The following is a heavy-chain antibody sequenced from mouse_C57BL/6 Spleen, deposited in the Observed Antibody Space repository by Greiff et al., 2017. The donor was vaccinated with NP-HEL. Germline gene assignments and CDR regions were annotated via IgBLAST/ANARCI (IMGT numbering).Heavy chain of an antibody. CDR3: ARTGNDYYAMDY. CDR1: GYTFTSYG. J-gene: IGHJ4*01. D-gene: IGHD4-1*01. CDR2: IYPRSGNT. Sequence: VQLVESGAELARPGASVKLSCKASGYTFTSYGISWVKQRTGQGLEWIGEIYPRSGNTYYNEKFKGKATLTADKSSSTAYMELRSLTSEDSAVYFCARTGNDYYAMDYWGQGTSVTVSS. V-gene: IGHV1-81*01.